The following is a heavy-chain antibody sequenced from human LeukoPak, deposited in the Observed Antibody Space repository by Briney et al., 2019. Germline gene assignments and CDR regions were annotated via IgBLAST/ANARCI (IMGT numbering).Heavy chain of an antibody. V-gene: IGHV1-2*06. Sequence: ASVKVSCKASGYTFTGYYMHWVRQAPGQGLEWMGRINPNSGGTNYAQKFQGRVTMTRDPYISTAYMELSRLRSDDRAVYYCASSTHFGRDYYFDYWGQGTLVSVSS. CDR3: ASSTHFGRDYYFDY. D-gene: IGHD3-10*01. CDR1: GYTFTGYY. J-gene: IGHJ4*02. CDR2: INPNSGGT.